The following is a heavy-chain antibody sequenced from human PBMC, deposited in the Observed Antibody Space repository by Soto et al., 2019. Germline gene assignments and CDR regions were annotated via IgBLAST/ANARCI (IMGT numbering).Heavy chain of an antibody. CDR3: ARGYNGGWYLNDY. CDR1: GGSISSYY. D-gene: IGHD6-19*01. J-gene: IGHJ4*02. V-gene: IGHV4-59*01. CDR2: IYYSGST. Sequence: PSETLSLTCTVSGGSISSYYWSWIRQPPGKGLEWIGYIYYSGSTNYNPSLKSRVAISVDTSKNQFSLKLRSVTAADTAIYYCARGYNGGWYLNDYWGQGNLVTVSS.